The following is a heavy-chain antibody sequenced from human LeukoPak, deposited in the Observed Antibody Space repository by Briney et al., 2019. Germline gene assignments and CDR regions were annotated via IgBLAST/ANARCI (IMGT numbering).Heavy chain of an antibody. CDR3: ARQWLVSPLFDY. Sequence: KASETLSLTCAVYGVSFSGYYWSWIRQPPGKGLEWIGEINHSGSTNYNPSLRSRVTVSVHTSKNQLSLKLSSATAADTAVYYCARQWLVSPLFDYWGQGTLVTVSS. J-gene: IGHJ4*02. V-gene: IGHV4-34*01. CDR1: GVSFSGYY. D-gene: IGHD6-19*01. CDR2: INHSGST.